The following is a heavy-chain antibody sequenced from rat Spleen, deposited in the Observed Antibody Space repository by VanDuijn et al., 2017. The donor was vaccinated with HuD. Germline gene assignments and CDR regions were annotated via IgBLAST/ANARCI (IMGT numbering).Heavy chain of an antibody. J-gene: IGHJ4*01. Sequence: EVQLVESGGGLVQPGRSLKLSCVASGFTFNNYWMTWIRQAPGKGLEWVASITNTGGSTYYPDSVKGRFTISRDNAKSTLYLQMNSLRSEDTATYYCTRETTEGIPNYYVMDAWGQGASVTVSS. V-gene: IGHV5-31*01. CDR3: TRETTEGIPNYYVMDA. CDR1: GFTFNNYW. CDR2: ITNTGGST. D-gene: IGHD1-11*01.